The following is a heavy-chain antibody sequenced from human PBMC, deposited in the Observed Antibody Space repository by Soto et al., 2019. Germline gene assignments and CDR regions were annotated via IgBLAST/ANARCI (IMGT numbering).Heavy chain of an antibody. CDR1: GGSFSGYY. CDR3: ARGLAAAGLFGFGP. J-gene: IGHJ5*02. CDR2: INHSGST. V-gene: IGHV4-34*09. Sequence: SETLSLTCAVYGGSFSGYYWSWIRQPPGKGLEWIGEINHSGSTNYNPSLKSRVTISVDTSKNQFSLKLSSVTAADTAVYYCARGLAAAGLFGFGPWGQGTRVTVSS. D-gene: IGHD6-13*01.